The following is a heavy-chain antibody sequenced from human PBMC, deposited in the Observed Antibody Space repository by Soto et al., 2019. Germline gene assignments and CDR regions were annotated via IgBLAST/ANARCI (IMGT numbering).Heavy chain of an antibody. CDR3: AGQHMYSGSYPTVY. CDR1: GFTFSSYS. D-gene: IGHD1-26*01. CDR2: ISSSSSTI. Sequence: GGSLRLSCAASGFTFSSYSMNWVRQAPGKGLEWVSYISSSSSTIYYADSVKGRFTISRDNAKNSLYLQMNSLRDEDTAVYYCAGQHMYSGSYPTVYWGQGTLVTVSS. J-gene: IGHJ4*02. V-gene: IGHV3-48*02.